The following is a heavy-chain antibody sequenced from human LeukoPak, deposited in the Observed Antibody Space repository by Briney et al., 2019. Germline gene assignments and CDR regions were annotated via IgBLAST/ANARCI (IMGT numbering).Heavy chain of an antibody. CDR2: VDYSGST. CDR1: GGSITRYY. CDR3: ARLNGGN. V-gene: IGHV4-59*08. Sequence: SETLSLTCTVSGGSITRYYWSWIRRPPGKGLEWLAYVDYSGSTAYNPSLNGRIAISPDTSKNQFSLKLRSVTAADTAVYYCARLNGGNWGPGILVTVSS. D-gene: IGHD4-23*01. J-gene: IGHJ4*02.